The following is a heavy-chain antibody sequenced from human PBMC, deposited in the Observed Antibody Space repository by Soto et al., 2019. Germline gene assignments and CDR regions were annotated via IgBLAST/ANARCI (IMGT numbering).Heavy chain of an antibody. V-gene: IGHV4-39*01. CDR2: IYYSGST. J-gene: IGHJ6*02. D-gene: IGHD3-10*01. CDR3: ARPHYYGSGSYYNPLYYYGMDV. Sequence: SETLSLTCTVSGGSISSSSYYWGWIRRPPGKGLEWIGSIYYSGSTYYNPSLKSRVTISVDTSKNQFSLKLSSVTAADTAVYYCARPHYYGSGSYYNPLYYYGMDVWGQGTTVALS. CDR1: GGSISSSSYY.